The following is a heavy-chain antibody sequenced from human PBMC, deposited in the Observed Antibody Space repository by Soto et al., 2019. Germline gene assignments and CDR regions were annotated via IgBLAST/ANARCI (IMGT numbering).Heavy chain of an antibody. CDR3: ARGPPAYCTNGVCSPPIYYYGMDV. CDR1: GGTFSSYA. CDR2: IIPIFGTA. D-gene: IGHD2-8*01. J-gene: IGHJ6*02. V-gene: IGHV1-69*13. Sequence: GASVKVSCKASGGTFSSYAISWVRQAPGQGLEWMGGIIPIFGTANYAQKFQGRVTITADESTSTAYMELSSLRSEDTAVYYCARGPPAYCTNGVCSPPIYYYGMDVWGQGTNVTVSS.